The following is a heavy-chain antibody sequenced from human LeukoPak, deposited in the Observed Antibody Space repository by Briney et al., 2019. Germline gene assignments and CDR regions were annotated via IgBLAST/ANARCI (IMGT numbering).Heavy chain of an antibody. CDR3: ARGEPNYDFWSGYNWFDP. J-gene: IGHJ5*02. Sequence: SETLSLTCAVYGGSFSGYYWSWIRQPPGKGLEWIGEINHSGSTNCNPSLKSRVTISVDTSKNQFSLKLSSVTAADTAVYYCARGEPNYDFWSGYNWFDPCGQGTLVTVSS. CDR1: GGSFSGYY. CDR2: INHSGST. V-gene: IGHV4-34*01. D-gene: IGHD3-3*01.